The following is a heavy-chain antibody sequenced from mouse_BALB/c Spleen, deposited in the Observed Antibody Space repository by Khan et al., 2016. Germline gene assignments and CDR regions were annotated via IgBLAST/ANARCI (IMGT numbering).Heavy chain of an antibody. CDR3: ARSPYNYDVGFAY. CDR2: IDPANGNT. CDR1: GFNIKDTY. V-gene: IGHV14-3*02. J-gene: IGHJ3*01. D-gene: IGHD2-12*01. Sequence: VQLKQSGAELVKPGASVKLSCTASGFNIKDTYMHWVKQRPEQGLEWIGRIDPANGNTKYDPKFQGKATITADTSSNTAYLQLSSLPSEDTDASYDARSPYNYDVGFAYWGQGTLVTVSA.